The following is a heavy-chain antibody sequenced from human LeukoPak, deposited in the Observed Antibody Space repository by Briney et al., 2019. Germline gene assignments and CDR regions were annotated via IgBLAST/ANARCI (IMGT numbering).Heavy chain of an antibody. CDR3: ASGQQLVPNWFDP. CDR2: IYYSGST. CDR1: GGSISSYY. D-gene: IGHD6-13*01. J-gene: IGHJ5*02. V-gene: IGHV4-59*01. Sequence: SETLSLTCTVSGGSISSYYWSWIRQPPGKGLEWIGYIYYSGSTNYNPSLKSRVTISVDTSKNQFSLKLSSVTAADTAVYYCASGQQLVPNWFDPWGQGTPVTVSS.